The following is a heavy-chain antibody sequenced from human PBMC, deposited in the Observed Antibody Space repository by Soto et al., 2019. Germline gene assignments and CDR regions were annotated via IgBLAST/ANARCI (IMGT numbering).Heavy chain of an antibody. V-gene: IGHV5-51*01. Sequence: PGESLKISCQGSGYSFASYWIGWVRQMPWKDLEWMGIIYPGDSDTRYSPSFQGQVTISADKSLRTAYLQWTSLKASDTALYYCARTRSFTLGFYYDGMDVWGQGTTVTVPS. CDR3: ARTRSFTLGFYYDGMDV. CDR2: IYPGDSDT. J-gene: IGHJ6*02. CDR1: GYSFASYW. D-gene: IGHD6-6*01.